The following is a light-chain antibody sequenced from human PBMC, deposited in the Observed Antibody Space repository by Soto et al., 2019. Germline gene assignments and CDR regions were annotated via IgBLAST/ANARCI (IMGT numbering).Light chain of an antibody. Sequence: DIQMTQSPSSVSASVGDRVTITCRASQDISRWLAWYQQKQGKAPKLLIYAASSLQSGVPSRFSGSGSGTDFTLTITSLQPEDFATYYCQQANSFPPWTFVQGTNMEGK. J-gene: IGKJ1*01. CDR1: QDISRW. CDR3: QQANSFPPWT. CDR2: AAS. V-gene: IGKV1-12*01.